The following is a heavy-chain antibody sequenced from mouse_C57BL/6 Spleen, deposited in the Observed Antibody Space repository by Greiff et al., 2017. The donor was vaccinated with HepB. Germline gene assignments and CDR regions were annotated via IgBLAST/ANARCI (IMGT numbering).Heavy chain of an antibody. CDR1: GYTFTSYW. J-gene: IGHJ1*03. D-gene: IGHD1-1*01. CDR3: ARSRYYDGSSYWYCDG. Sequence: QVQLQQPGAELVKPGASVKLSCKASGYTFTSYWMQWVKQRPGQGLEWIGEIDPSDSYTNYNQKFKGKATLTVDTSSSTAYMQRSSLTSEDSAVYYWARSRYYDGSSYWYCDGWGTGTTVTVSS. V-gene: IGHV1-50*01. CDR2: IDPSDSYT.